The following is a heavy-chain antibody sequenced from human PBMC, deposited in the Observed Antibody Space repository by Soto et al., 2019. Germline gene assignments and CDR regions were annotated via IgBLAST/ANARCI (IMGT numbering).Heavy chain of an antibody. Sequence: FLRLSCAASGFTFSSYAMSWVRQAPGKGLEWVSAISGSGGSTYYADSVKGRFTISRDNSKNTLYLQMNSLRAEDTAVYYCAKSKGEGSSGYYSRYYYYGMDVWGQGTTVTVSS. D-gene: IGHD3-22*01. CDR3: AKSKGEGSSGYYSRYYYYGMDV. CDR2: ISGSGGST. V-gene: IGHV3-23*01. CDR1: GFTFSSYA. J-gene: IGHJ6*02.